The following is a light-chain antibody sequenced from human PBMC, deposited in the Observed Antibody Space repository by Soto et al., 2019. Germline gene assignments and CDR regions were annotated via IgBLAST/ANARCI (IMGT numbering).Light chain of an antibody. CDR1: SSDVGAYNY. Sequence: QSVLTQPASVSGSPGQSITISCTGTSSDVGAYNYVSWYQQHPGKAPKLMIYDVTNRPSGVSNRFSGSKSGNTASLTISGLQAEDEADYYCSSYTRTSTYVFGAGTKDTVL. CDR3: SSYTRTSTYV. J-gene: IGLJ1*01. V-gene: IGLV2-14*01. CDR2: DVT.